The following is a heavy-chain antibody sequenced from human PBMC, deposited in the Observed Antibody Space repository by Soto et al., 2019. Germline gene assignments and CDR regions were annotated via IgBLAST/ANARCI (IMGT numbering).Heavy chain of an antibody. D-gene: IGHD6-6*01. Sequence: QVQLQESGPGLMKPSQTLSLTCSVSGESISSGGYYWSWIRHHPGKGLEWIGYIYDSESAYYNPSLKSRVTISMDTSKNHFAMRLSSVTAADTAVYYCARASSSSSAADYWGQGTLATVSS. J-gene: IGHJ4*02. CDR3: ARASSSSSAADY. CDR1: GESISSGGYY. V-gene: IGHV4-31*03. CDR2: IYDSESA.